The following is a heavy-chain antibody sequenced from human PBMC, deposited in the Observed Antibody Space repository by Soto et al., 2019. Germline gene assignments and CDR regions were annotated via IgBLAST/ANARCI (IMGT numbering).Heavy chain of an antibody. D-gene: IGHD1-26*01. CDR2: INHSGST. CDR1: GGSFSGYY. J-gene: IGHJ3*02. V-gene: IGHV4-34*01. CDR3: ARGPSYVNPAFDS. Sequence: QVQLQQWGAGLLKPSETLSLTCAVYGGSFSGYYWSWIRQPPGKGLEWIGEINHSGSTNYNPSLKSRVTISVDTSKNQFSLKLSSVTAADTAVYYCARGPSYVNPAFDSWGQGTMVTVSS.